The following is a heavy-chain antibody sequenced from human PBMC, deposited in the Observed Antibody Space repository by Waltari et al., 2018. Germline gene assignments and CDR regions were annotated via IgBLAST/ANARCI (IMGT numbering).Heavy chain of an antibody. Sequence: EVQLVESGRGLVQPGGSLRLSCAVSGFLYNDYWMDWVRQAPGQGLVWVSRIKSDGTNIKYADSVRGRFTISRDSAKNTFYLQMNSLRAEDTAVYYCTRNPGYWGQGTLVTVAS. CDR3: TRNPGY. CDR2: IKSDGTNI. CDR1: GFLYNDYW. D-gene: IGHD2-15*01. V-gene: IGHV3-74*03. J-gene: IGHJ4*02.